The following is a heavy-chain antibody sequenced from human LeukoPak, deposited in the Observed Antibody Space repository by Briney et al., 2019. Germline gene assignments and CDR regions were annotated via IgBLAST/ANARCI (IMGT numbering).Heavy chain of an antibody. J-gene: IGHJ4*02. V-gene: IGHV3-7*04. CDR2: INEDGSVK. CDR3: ARAFYVGALFDY. CDR1: RFTFTSYW. Sequence: QPGGSLRLSCAASRFTFTSYWMTWVRQAPGKGLEWLTNINEDGSVKHYVDSVRGRFTISRDNAKSSLYLQMNSLRAEDTAVYYCARAFYVGALFDYWGQGTLVTVSS. D-gene: IGHD1-26*01.